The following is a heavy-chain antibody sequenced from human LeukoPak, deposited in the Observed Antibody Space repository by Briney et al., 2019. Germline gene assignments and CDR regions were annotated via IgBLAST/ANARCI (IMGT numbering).Heavy chain of an antibody. V-gene: IGHV1-69*02. CDR2: IIPILGIA. J-gene: IGHJ4*02. CDR3: VLRFLEWLFPGW. Sequence: SVKVSCTASGGTFSSYTISWVRQAPGQGLEWMGRIIPILGIANYAQKFQGRVTITADKSTSAAYMELSSLRSEDTAVYYCVLRFLEWLFPGWWGQGTLVTVSS. CDR1: GGTFSSYT. D-gene: IGHD3-3*01.